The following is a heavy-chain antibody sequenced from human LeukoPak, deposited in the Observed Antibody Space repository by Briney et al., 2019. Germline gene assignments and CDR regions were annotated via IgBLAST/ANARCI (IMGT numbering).Heavy chain of an antibody. Sequence: GGSLRLSCAASGFTFSSYAMSWVRQAPGKGLEWVSAISGSGGSTYYADSVKGRFTISRDNSKNTLYLQMNSLRAEGTAVYYCAKRNVDTAMVTAFNYWGQGTLVTVSS. CDR3: AKRNVDTAMVTAFNY. V-gene: IGHV3-23*01. J-gene: IGHJ4*02. CDR2: ISGSGGST. D-gene: IGHD5-18*01. CDR1: GFTFSSYA.